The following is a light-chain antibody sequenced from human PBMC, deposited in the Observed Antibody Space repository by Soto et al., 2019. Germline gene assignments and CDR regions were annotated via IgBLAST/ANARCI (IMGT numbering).Light chain of an antibody. J-gene: IGKJ4*01. CDR2: AAS. CDR1: QDISNY. V-gene: IGKV1-27*01. CDR3: QKYNSAPHT. Sequence: DIQMTQSPSSLSASVGDRVTITCRTSQDISNYLAWYQQKPGKVPKLLIYAASTLQSAVPSRFSGGGAGTNFSLTINSLQPEDVATYYCQKYNSAPHTFGGGTKVEIQ.